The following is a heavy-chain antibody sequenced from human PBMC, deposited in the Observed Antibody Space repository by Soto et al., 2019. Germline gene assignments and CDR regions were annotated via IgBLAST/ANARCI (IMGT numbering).Heavy chain of an antibody. CDR2: ISYDGNDK. Sequence: GGSLRLSCEASEFTFSSYVMHWVRQAPGKGLEWVAVISYDGNDKYYAESVEGRFTLSRDNSKNTLYLQMNSLRAEDTAVYYCARTFYFDRSGMDVWGQGTTVTVSS. D-gene: IGHD3-22*01. CDR1: EFTFSSYV. CDR3: ARTFYFDRSGMDV. J-gene: IGHJ6*02. V-gene: IGHV3-30-3*01.